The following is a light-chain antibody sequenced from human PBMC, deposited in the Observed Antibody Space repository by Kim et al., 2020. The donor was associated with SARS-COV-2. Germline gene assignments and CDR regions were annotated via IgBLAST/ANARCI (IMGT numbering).Light chain of an antibody. CDR2: RNN. J-gene: IGLJ3*02. CDR3: SAWDDSRSGWV. V-gene: IGLV1-47*01. CDR1: SSDIGSNY. Sequence: QSVLTQPPSASGTPGQRVTISCSGSSSDIGSNYVYWYQQHPGTAPILLIYRNNQRPSVVPDRFSCSTSGTSASLVISWHRSEDDADYYSSAWDDSRSGWVFGRGTQLTVL.